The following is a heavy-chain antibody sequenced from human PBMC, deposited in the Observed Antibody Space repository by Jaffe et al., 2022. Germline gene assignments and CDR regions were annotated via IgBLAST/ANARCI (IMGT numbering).Heavy chain of an antibody. V-gene: IGHV3-30*02. CDR3: AKDRSEYSYGYYYYMDV. J-gene: IGHJ6*03. CDR1: GFTFSSYG. Sequence: QVQLVESGGGVVQPGGSLRLSCAASGFTFSSYGMHWVRQAPGKGLEWVAFIRYDGSNKYYADSVKGRFTISRDNSKNTLYLQMNSLRAEDTAVYYCAKDRSEYSYGYYYYMDVWGKGTTVTVSS. D-gene: IGHD5-18*01. CDR2: IRYDGSNK.